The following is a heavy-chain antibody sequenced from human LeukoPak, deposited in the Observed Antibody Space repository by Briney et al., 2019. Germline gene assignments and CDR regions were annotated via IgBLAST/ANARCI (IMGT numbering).Heavy chain of an antibody. Sequence: GGSLRLSCAASGFTVRSNYMSWFRQAPGKGLEWASVIYNDGRTYYADSVKGRFIISKDISKNTLYLQMNNLRADDTAVYYCAKDAANYPFFFDYWGQGTPVTVSS. J-gene: IGHJ4*02. CDR2: IYNDGRT. CDR1: GFTVRSNY. D-gene: IGHD4/OR15-4a*01. V-gene: IGHV3-53*01. CDR3: AKDAANYPFFFDY.